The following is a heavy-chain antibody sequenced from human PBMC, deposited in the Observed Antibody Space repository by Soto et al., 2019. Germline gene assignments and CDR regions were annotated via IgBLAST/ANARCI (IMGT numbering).Heavy chain of an antibody. V-gene: IGHV3-23*01. CDR1: GFTFSSYA. CDR2: ISGSGGST. J-gene: IGHJ5*02. CDR3: AKVSRKYCSSTSCSTSWFDP. D-gene: IGHD2-2*01. Sequence: GGPLRLPCAASGFTFSSYAMSWVRQTPGKGLAWVSAISGSGGSTYYADSVKGRFTISRDNSKNTLYLQMNSLRAEDTAVYYCAKVSRKYCSSTSCSTSWFDPWGQGTLVTVSS.